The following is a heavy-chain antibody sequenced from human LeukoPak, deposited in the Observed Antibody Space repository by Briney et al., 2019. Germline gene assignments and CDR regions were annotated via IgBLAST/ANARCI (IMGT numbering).Heavy chain of an antibody. D-gene: IGHD3-10*01. CDR2: IYYTGST. Sequence: SETLSLTCTVSGGSISSYYWSWIRQPPGKGLEWIGYIYYTGSTNYNPSLQSRVTISVDTSKNQFSLKLSSVTAADTAVYYCARSARNGSGSLWGQGTMVTVSS. V-gene: IGHV4-59*12. CDR3: ARSARNGSGSL. CDR1: GGSISSYY. J-gene: IGHJ3*01.